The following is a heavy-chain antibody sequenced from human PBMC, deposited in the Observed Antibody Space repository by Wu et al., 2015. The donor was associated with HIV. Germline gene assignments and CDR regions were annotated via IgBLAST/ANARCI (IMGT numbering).Heavy chain of an antibody. CDR3: ARYCSSTSCYTNYYYYMDV. Sequence: QVQLVQSGAEVKKPGSSVKVSCKASGGTFSSYAISWVRQAPGQGLEWMGRIIPIFGTANYAQKFQGRVTITADESTSTAYMELSSLRSEDTAVYYCARYCSSTSCYTNYYYYMDVWGKGTTVDRLL. CDR2: IIPIFGTA. J-gene: IGHJ6*03. V-gene: IGHV1-69*13. CDR1: GGTFSSYA. D-gene: IGHD2-2*02.